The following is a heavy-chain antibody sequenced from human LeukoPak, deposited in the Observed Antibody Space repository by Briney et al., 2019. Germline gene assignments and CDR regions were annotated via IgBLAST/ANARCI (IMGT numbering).Heavy chain of an antibody. CDR2: IYSGGST. D-gene: IGHD3-10*01. J-gene: IGHJ4*02. Sequence: GGSLRLSCAASGFTVSSNYMSWVRQAPGKGLEWVSVIYSGGSTYYADSVKGRFTIPRDNSKNTLYLQMNSLRAEDTAVYYCARGQPTYYYGSGSYYFDYWGQGTLVTVSS. CDR3: ARGQPTYYYGSGSYYFDY. V-gene: IGHV3-53*01. CDR1: GFTVSSNY.